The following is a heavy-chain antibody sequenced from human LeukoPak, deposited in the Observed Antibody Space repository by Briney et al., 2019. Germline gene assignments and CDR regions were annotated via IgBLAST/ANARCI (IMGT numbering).Heavy chain of an antibody. V-gene: IGHV1-18*01. D-gene: IGHD3-10*01. CDR3: ARDSVDGSGTYYSDSPDY. J-gene: IGHJ4*02. CDR2: ISAYNGNT. CDR1: GYTFSSYG. Sequence: ASVKLTCKASGYTFSSYGISWVRQAPGQGHEWKGWISAYNGNTDYAQTLPVRVTMTIDTYTSTANMELRSLRSDDTAVYYGARDSVDGSGTYYSDSPDYWGQGTLVTVSS.